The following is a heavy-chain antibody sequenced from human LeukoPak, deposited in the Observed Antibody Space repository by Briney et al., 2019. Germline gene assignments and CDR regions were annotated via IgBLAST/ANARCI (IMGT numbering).Heavy chain of an antibody. J-gene: IGHJ3*02. Sequence: GSSVKVSCKASGGTFSSYTISWVRQAPGQGLEWMGRIIPIFGIANYAQKFQGRVTITADKSTSTAYMELSSLRSEDTAVYYCARDIGPVDHTFERNAFDIWGQGTMVTVSS. D-gene: IGHD1-1*01. V-gene: IGHV1-69*04. CDR1: GGTFSSYT. CDR2: IIPIFGIA. CDR3: ARDIGPVDHTFERNAFDI.